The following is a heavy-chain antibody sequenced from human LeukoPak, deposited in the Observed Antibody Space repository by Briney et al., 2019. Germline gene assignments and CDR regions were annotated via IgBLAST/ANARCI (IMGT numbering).Heavy chain of an antibody. J-gene: IGHJ6*02. D-gene: IGHD6-13*01. V-gene: IGHV3-30*18. CDR3: AKGLGSWYGGGHYYGMDV. CDR2: ISYDGSNK. CDR1: GFTFSSYG. Sequence: GGSLRPSCAASGFTFSSYGMHWVRQAPGKGLEWVAVISYDGSNKYYADSVKGRSTISRDNSKNTLYLQMNSLRAEDTAVYYCAKGLGSWYGGGHYYGMDVWGQGTTVTVSS.